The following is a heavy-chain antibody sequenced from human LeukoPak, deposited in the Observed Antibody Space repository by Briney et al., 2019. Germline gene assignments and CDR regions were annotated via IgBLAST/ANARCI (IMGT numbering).Heavy chain of an antibody. J-gene: IGHJ4*02. D-gene: IGHD5-12*01. CDR1: GGPLSSYY. Sequence: PSETLSLTCTVSGGPLSSYYWSWIRQPPGKGLEWIGYINYSGSTNYNPSLKSRVTLSVDTSKSQFSLKLSSVTAADTAVYYCARVGYSGYGYNFDNWGQGTLVTVSS. CDR3: ARVGYSGYGYNFDN. CDR2: INYSGST. V-gene: IGHV4-59*01.